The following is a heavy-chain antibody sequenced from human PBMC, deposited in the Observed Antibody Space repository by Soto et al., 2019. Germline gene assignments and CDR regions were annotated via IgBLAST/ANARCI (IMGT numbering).Heavy chain of an antibody. V-gene: IGHV3-23*01. D-gene: IGHD2-2*01. Sequence: GGSLRLSCAASGFTFRSYAMNWVRQAPGKGLEWVSIISDNGDTTYYADSVKGRFTISRDNSKNTLYLQMNSLRGEDTAVYYCANLYCASTSCYRGLDYWGQGTLVTSPQ. CDR1: GFTFRSYA. CDR2: ISDNGDTT. J-gene: IGHJ4*02. CDR3: ANLYCASTSCYRGLDY.